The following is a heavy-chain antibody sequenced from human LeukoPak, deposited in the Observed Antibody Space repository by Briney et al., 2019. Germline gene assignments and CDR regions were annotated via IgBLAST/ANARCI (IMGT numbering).Heavy chain of an antibody. J-gene: IGHJ6*02. D-gene: IGHD6-6*01. Sequence: ASVKVSCKASGYTFTSYYMHWVRQAPGQGLEWMGIINPSGGSTSYAQKFQGRVTMTRDTSTSTVYRELSSLRSEDTAVYYCARDWSSSSDSSYDRYYYGMDVWGQGTTVTVSS. CDR3: ARDWSSSSDSSYDRYYYGMDV. CDR1: GYTFTSYY. V-gene: IGHV1-46*01. CDR2: INPSGGST.